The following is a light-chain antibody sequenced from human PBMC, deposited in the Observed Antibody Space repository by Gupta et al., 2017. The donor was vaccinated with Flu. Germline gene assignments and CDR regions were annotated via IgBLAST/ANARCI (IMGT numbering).Light chain of an antibody. J-gene: IGLJ1*01. Sequence: QSVLTQPPSVSGAPGPRVPVSCNGSTSNIGAGFDVHWYRQLPGTVPKLLMFADNIRPSGVPDRFSVAKAGTSGSLAITGLQAEDEADYYCQSYDSSLNACIFGTGTKVTVL. V-gene: IGLV1-40*01. CDR3: QSYDSSLNACI. CDR2: ADN. CDR1: TSNIGAGFD.